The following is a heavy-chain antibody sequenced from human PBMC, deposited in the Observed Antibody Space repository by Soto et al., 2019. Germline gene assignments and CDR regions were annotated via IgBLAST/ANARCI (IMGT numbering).Heavy chain of an antibody. J-gene: IGHJ6*03. CDR1: GYTFTSYG. CDR3: ARDGRWRERITIFGVATSPAPMDV. D-gene: IGHD3-3*01. CDR2: ISAYNGNT. V-gene: IGHV1-18*01. Sequence: ASVKVSCKASGYTFTSYGISWVRQAPGQGLEWMGWISAYNGNTNYAQKLQGRVTMTTDTSTSTAYMELRSLRSDDTAVYYCARDGRWRERITIFGVATSPAPMDVWGKGTTVTVSS.